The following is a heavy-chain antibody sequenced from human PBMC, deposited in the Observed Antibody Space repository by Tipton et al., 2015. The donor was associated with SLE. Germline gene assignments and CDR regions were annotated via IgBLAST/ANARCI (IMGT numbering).Heavy chain of an antibody. CDR1: GGSFNGHY. Sequence: TLSLTCAVYGGSFNGHYWNWFRQSPGKGLEWIGESNESGITHYNSSLKSRVTISVDTSKNQLSLKLSSVTAADTAVYYCARGRYSSSSVYYYYYMDVWGKGTTVTVSS. D-gene: IGHD6-6*01. V-gene: IGHV4-34*01. CDR3: ARGRYSSSSVYYYYYMDV. J-gene: IGHJ6*03. CDR2: SNESGIT.